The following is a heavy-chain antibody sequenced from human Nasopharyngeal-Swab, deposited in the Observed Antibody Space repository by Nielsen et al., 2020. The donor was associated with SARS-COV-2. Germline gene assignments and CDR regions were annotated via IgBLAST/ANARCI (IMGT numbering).Heavy chain of an antibody. V-gene: IGHV3-11*04. CDR3: ARGQKGSGSYWSRSYFYMDV. J-gene: IGHJ6*03. CDR1: GFTVSSNY. Sequence: GGSLRLSCAASGFTVSSNYMTWVRQAPGKGLEWVSYITNGGIMTYYADSVKGRFTMSRDNAKTSLYLQMNSLRAEDTAMYYCARGQKGSGSYWSRSYFYMDVWGKGTTVTVSS. CDR2: ITNGGIMT. D-gene: IGHD3-10*01.